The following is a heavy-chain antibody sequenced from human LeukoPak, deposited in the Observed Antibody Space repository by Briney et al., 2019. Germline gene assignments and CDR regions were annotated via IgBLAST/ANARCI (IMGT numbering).Heavy chain of an antibody. CDR1: GGSISSSTYY. V-gene: IGHV4-39*01. CDR2: QYYSGST. Sequence: KPSETLSLTCTVSGGSISSSTYYWGWIRQPPGKGLEWIGNQYYSGSTYYNPSLKSRVTISVDTSKNQFSLKLSSVTAADTAVYYCARQAISGYDPPPFDSWGQGTLVTVSS. D-gene: IGHD5-12*01. CDR3: ARQAISGYDPPPFDS. J-gene: IGHJ4*02.